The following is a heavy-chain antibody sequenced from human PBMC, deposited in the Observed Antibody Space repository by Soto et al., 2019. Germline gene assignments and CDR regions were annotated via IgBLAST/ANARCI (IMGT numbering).Heavy chain of an antibody. CDR2: INPNSGDT. V-gene: IGHV1-2*02. CDR1: GDTFSGYY. CDR3: VRDSGFLGLSDWSLHX. D-gene: IGHD2-21*02. Sequence: VSVKVSCKASGDTFSGYYIHWVRQAPGQGLEWMGLINPNSGDTNYAQKFQGSDTMTRGTSITTAYMELSRLRSDDTAVYYCVRDSGFLGLSDWSLHXWGQAT. J-gene: IGHJ6*02.